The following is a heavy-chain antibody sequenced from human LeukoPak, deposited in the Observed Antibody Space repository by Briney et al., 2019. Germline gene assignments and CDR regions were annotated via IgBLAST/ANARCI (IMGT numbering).Heavy chain of an antibody. CDR1: GFTFSGSA. CDR3: TRDYGVLFDY. D-gene: IGHD4-17*01. CDR2: IRSKANSYAT. V-gene: IGHV3-73*01. Sequence: GGSLRLSCAASGFTFSGSAIHWVRQASGKGLEWGGRIRSKANSYATSSAASVKGRFTISRDDSKNTAYLQMNSLKTEDTAVYYCTRDYGVLFDYWGQGTLVTVSS. J-gene: IGHJ4*02.